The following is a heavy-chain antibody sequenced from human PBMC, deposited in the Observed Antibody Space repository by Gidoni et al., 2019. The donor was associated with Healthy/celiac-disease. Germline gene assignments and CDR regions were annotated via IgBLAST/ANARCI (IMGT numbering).Heavy chain of an antibody. V-gene: IGHV1-69*04. D-gene: IGHD2-21*02. CDR1: GGTFSSYA. Sequence: QVQLVQSGAEVKKPGSSVKVSCKASGGTFSSYAISWVRQAPGQGLEWMGRSIPILGIANYAQKFQGRVTITADKSTSTAYMELSSLRSEDTAVYYCARDERTVVTAILGAFDIWGQGTMVTVSS. CDR3: ARDERTVVTAILGAFDI. CDR2: SIPILGIA. J-gene: IGHJ3*02.